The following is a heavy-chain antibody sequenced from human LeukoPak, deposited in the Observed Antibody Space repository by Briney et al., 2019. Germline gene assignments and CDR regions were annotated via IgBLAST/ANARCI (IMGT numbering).Heavy chain of an antibody. J-gene: IGHJ6*02. CDR3: TRHVDRGYYGSGTCMDV. V-gene: IGHV3-73*01. D-gene: IGHD3-10*01. CDR1: GFTFSGSA. CDR2: IRSKANSYAT. Sequence: GGSLRLSCAASGFTFSGSAMHWVRQASGKGLEWVGRIRSKANSYATAYAASVKGRFTISRDDSKNTAYLQMNSQKTEDTAVYYCTRHVDRGYYGSGTCMDVWGQGTTVTVSS.